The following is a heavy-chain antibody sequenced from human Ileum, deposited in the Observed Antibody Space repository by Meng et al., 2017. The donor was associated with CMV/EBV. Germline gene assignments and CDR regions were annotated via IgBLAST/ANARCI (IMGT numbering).Heavy chain of an antibody. CDR1: GGSISDYH. J-gene: IGHJ4*02. CDR2: LRTSGTI. CDR3: GRAGARGVPVDI. D-gene: IGHD3-10*01. Sequence: QPQESGPGLVKPSETLSLPCSVSGGSISDYHWTWIRKSAGKGLQWLGRLRTSGTIDHNPSFKSRVTLSIDTSKNQFSLKLTSVTAADTAVYYCGRAGARGVPVDIWGQGTLVTVSS. V-gene: IGHV4-4*07.